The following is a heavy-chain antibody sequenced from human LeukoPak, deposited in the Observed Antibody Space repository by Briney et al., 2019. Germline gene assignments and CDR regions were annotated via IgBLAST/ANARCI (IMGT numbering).Heavy chain of an antibody. Sequence: ASVKVSCKASGYTFTYYYMHWVRQAPGQGLEWVGWINSSSGGTSYAQKFQGRVTMTRDTSISTAYMELSRLRSDDTAVYYCARGRYYYDSSGQSNWFDPWGQGTLVTVSS. V-gene: IGHV1-2*02. D-gene: IGHD3-22*01. CDR2: INSSSGGT. CDR1: GYTFTYYY. CDR3: ARGRYYYDSSGQSNWFDP. J-gene: IGHJ5*02.